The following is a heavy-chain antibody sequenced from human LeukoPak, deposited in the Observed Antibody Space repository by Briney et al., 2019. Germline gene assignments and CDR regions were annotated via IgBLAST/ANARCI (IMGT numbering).Heavy chain of an antibody. J-gene: IGHJ4*02. V-gene: IGHV1-2*06. CDR1: GYTFTGYY. D-gene: IGHD3-10*01. CDR3: AISTMVRGVIFDY. Sequence: ASVKVSCKASGYTFTGYYMHLVRQAPGQGLEWMGRINPNSGGTNYAQKFQGRVTMTRDTSISTAYMELSRLRSDDTAVYYCAISTMVRGVIFDYWGQGTLVTVSS. CDR2: INPNSGGT.